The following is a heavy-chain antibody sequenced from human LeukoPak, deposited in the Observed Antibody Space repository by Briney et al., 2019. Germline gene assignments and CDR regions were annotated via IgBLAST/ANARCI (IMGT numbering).Heavy chain of an antibody. Sequence: ASVKVSCKVSGYTLTELSMHWVRQAPGKGLEWMGGFDPEDGETIYAQKFQGRVTMTEDTSTDTAYMELSSLRSEDTAVYYCLLTFYDSSGYHDYWGQGILVTVSS. J-gene: IGHJ4*02. CDR1: GYTLTELS. V-gene: IGHV1-24*01. D-gene: IGHD3-22*01. CDR3: LLTFYDSSGYHDY. CDR2: FDPEDGET.